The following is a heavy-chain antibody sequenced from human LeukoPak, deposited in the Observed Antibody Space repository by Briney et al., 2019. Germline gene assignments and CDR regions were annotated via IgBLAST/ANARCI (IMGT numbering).Heavy chain of an antibody. Sequence: GGSLRLSCAASGFPFSIYTMNWVRQAPGKGLEWVSSISGSSNDIYYADSVRGRFTISRDNAKNSLYLQMNSLRAEDTAVYYCATDYYCSGGSCYPPDWGQGTLVTVSS. J-gene: IGHJ4*02. V-gene: IGHV3-21*01. CDR3: ATDYYCSGGSCYPPD. CDR2: ISGSSNDI. CDR1: GFPFSIYT. D-gene: IGHD2-15*01.